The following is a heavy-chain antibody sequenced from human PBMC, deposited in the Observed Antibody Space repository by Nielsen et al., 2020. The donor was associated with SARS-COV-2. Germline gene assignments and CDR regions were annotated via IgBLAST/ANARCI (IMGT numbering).Heavy chain of an antibody. J-gene: IGHJ3*02. D-gene: IGHD4-17*01. Sequence: GGSLRLSCAASGFTVSSNYMSWVRQAPGKGLEWVSVIYSGGSTYYADSVKGRFTISRDNAKNSLYLQMNSLRAEDTAVYYCVMTTVTTPLDAFDIWGQGTMVTVSS. CDR1: GFTVSSNY. CDR2: IYSGGST. CDR3: VMTTVTTPLDAFDI. V-gene: IGHV3-53*01.